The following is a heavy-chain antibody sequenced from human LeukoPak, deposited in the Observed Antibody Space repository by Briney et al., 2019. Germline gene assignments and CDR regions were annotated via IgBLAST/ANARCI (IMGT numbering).Heavy chain of an antibody. J-gene: IGHJ4*02. Sequence: SETLSLTCTVSGGSISPYYWSWIRQPAEKGLEWIGRIYSSGSTNYNPSLKSRVTMSVDTSMNRFSLKLSSVTAADTAVYFCARNRYGGIIDYWGQGTLVTVSS. V-gene: IGHV4-4*07. CDR3: ARNRYGGIIDY. D-gene: IGHD4-17*01. CDR1: GGSISPYY. CDR2: IYSSGST.